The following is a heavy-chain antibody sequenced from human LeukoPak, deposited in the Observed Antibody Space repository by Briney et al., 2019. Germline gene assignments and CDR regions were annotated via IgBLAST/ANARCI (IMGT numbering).Heavy chain of an antibody. J-gene: IGHJ6*02. CDR3: ASPNYSNYYYYGMDV. CDR1: GYTFTGYY. Sequence: ASVKVSCKASGYTFTGYYMHWVRQAPGQGVEWMGWINPNSGGINYAQKFQGRVTMTRDTSISTAYMELSRLRSDDTAVYYCASPNYSNYYYYGMDVWAKGPRSPSP. V-gene: IGHV1-2*02. D-gene: IGHD4-4*01. CDR2: INPNSGGI.